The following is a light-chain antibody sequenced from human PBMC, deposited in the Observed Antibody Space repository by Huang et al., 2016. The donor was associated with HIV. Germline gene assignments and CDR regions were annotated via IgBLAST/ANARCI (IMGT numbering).Light chain of an antibody. J-gene: IGKJ1*01. CDR2: GAS. V-gene: IGKV3-15*01. CDR3: QQYNSWPET. Sequence: EIVMTQSPATLSVSPGERATLSCRASQSVRSSLVWYQKKPGQAPRLLIYGASTRATGIPARFSGSGSGTEFTLTITSLQSEDFAIYYCQQYNSWPETFGQGTKVEIK. CDR1: QSVRSS.